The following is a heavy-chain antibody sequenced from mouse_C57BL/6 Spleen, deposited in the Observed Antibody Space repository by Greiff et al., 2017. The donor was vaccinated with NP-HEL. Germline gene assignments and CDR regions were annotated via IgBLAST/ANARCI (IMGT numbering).Heavy chain of an antibody. CDR2: IWWDDDK. D-gene: IGHD1-1*01. CDR1: GFSLSTFGMG. CDR3: ARMDYYGSSYYAMDY. Sequence: QVQLKESGPGILQPSQTLSLTCSFSGFSLSTFGMGVGWIRQPSGKGLEWLAHIWWDDDKYYNPALKSRLTLSKDTSKNQVFLKIANVDTADTATYYCARMDYYGSSYYAMDYWGQGTSVTVSS. V-gene: IGHV8-8*01. J-gene: IGHJ4*01.